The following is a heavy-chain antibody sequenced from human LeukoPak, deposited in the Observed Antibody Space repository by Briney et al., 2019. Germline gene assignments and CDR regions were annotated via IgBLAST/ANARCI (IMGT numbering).Heavy chain of an antibody. D-gene: IGHD3-10*01. CDR2: IKSKTDTGTT. V-gene: IGHV3-15*01. J-gene: IGHJ4*02. Sequence: GVSLRLSCAASGFTLSNAWMSWVRQARGKGLEWVGRIKSKTDTGTTDYAAPVKGRFTISRDDSKNTLYLQMNSLKTEDTAVYYCTTSSYYYGSGSYRTVFDYWGQGTLVTVSS. CDR1: GFTLSNAW. CDR3: TTSSYYYGSGSYRTVFDY.